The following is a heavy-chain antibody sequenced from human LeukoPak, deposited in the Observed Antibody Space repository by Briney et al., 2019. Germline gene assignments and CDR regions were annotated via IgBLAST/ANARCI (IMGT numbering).Heavy chain of an antibody. CDR1: GFTFSSYT. CDR2: ISGGGGDT. CDR3: AKDGYSSGSVGFFRH. J-gene: IGHJ1*01. Sequence: GGSLRLSCAASGFTFSSYTMTGVRQPPGEGVEWVSSISGGGGDTYYADSVKGRFTISRDISTNTVDLQMNSLRVEDTAVYYCAKDGYSSGSVGFFRHWGRGPQVTVSS. V-gene: IGHV3-23*01. D-gene: IGHD6-19*01.